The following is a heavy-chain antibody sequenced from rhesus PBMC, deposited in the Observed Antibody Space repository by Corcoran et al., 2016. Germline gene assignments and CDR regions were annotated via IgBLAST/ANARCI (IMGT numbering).Heavy chain of an antibody. CDR2: INGKSGST. J-gene: IGHJ4*01. CDR3: ARYREYSNYCGY. D-gene: IGHD4-23*01. V-gene: IGHV4-80*01. CDR1: GGSFSRSW. Sequence: VQLQESGPGLVKPSETLSVTCAVSGGSFSRSWWRWLRQPPGKGLEWIEEINGKSGSTNYTPALKSRVTSSKDAAKNQCSLKLRSVTAADTAVYYCARYREYSNYCGYWGQGVLVTVSS.